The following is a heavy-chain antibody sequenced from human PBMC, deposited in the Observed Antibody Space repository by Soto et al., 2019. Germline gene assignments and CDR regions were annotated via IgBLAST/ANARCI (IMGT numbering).Heavy chain of an antibody. D-gene: IGHD3-16*01. CDR1: GYTFTGYY. V-gene: IGHV1-2*04. CDR2: INPNSGGT. J-gene: IGHJ6*02. CDR3: ARGGGSQTRYGMDV. Sequence: GASVKVSCKASGYTFTGYYMHWVRQAPGQGLEWMGWINPNSGGTNYAQKFQGWVTMTRDTSISTAYMELSRLRSDDTAVYYCARGGGSQTRYGMDVWGQGTTVTVSS.